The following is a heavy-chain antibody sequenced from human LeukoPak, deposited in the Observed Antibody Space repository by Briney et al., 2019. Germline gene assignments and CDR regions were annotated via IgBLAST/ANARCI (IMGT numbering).Heavy chain of an antibody. Sequence: ASVKVSCKASGYTFSNFDIHWVRHATGPGLEWMGWMDPNSGNTGYAQKFQGRVTMTRNTSITTAYMELSSLGSEDTAVYYCAREFSGSGRGFDPWGQGTLVTVSS. CDR2: MDPNSGNT. J-gene: IGHJ5*02. CDR1: GYTFSNFD. V-gene: IGHV1-8*01. CDR3: AREFSGSGRGFDP. D-gene: IGHD3-10*01.